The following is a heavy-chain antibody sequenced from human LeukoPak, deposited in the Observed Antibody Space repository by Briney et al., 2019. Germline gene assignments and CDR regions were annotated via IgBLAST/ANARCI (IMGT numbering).Heavy chain of an antibody. V-gene: IGHV1-69*13. Sequence: ASVKVSCKASGGTFSSYAISWVRQAPGQGLEWMGGIIPIFGTANYAQKFQGRVTITADESTSTAYMELNSLRAEDTAVYYCARDVAAQQPGGNYFDYWGQGTLVAVSS. CDR1: GGTFSSYA. D-gene: IGHD6-13*01. CDR2: IIPIFGTA. CDR3: ARDVAAQQPGGNYFDY. J-gene: IGHJ4*02.